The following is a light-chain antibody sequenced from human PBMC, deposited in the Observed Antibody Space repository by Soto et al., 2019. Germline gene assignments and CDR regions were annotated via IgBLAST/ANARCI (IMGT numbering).Light chain of an antibody. V-gene: IGLV2-14*02. CDR1: SSDVGTDYL. CDR3: SSYTNINTRACV. Sequence: QSALTQPASVSGSPGQSITISCSGTSSDVGTDYLVSWHQQHPGRAPKLMIYEGSQRPSGVSNRFSGSKSGNTASLTISGLQAEDEAEYYCSSYTNINTRACVFGTGTKVTVL. J-gene: IGLJ1*01. CDR2: EGS.